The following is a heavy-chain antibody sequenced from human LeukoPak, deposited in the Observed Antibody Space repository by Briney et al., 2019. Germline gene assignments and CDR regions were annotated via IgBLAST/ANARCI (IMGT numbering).Heavy chain of an antibody. D-gene: IGHD3-9*01. J-gene: IGHJ6*04. V-gene: IGHV4-30-2*01. CDR1: GGSISSGGYS. Sequence: PSQTLSLTCAVSGGSISSGGYSWSWIRQPPGKGLEWIGYIYHSGSTYYYPSLKSRVTISVDRSKNQFSLKLSSVTAADTAVYYCARNHLTGYFYYGMDVWGKGTTVTVSS. CDR3: ARNHLTGYFYYGMDV. CDR2: IYHSGST.